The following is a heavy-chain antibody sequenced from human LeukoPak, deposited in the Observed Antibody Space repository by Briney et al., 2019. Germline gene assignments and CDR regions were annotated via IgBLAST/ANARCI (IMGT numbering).Heavy chain of an antibody. CDR2: IIPILGIA. CDR1: GGTFSSYA. J-gene: IGHJ5*02. V-gene: IGHV1-69*04. CDR3: ARDADIVVVVAAPNWFDP. Sequence: SVKVSCKASGGTFSSYAISWVRQAPGQGLEWMGRIIPILGIANYAQKFQGRVTITADKSTSTAYMELSSLRSEDTAVYYCARDADIVVVVAAPNWFDPWGQGTLVTVSS. D-gene: IGHD2-15*01.